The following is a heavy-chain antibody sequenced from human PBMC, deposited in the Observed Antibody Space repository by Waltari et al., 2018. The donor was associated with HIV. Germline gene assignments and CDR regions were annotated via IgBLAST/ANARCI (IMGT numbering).Heavy chain of an antibody. V-gene: IGHV3-15*01. CDR3: TSEEDYGSGSHFDY. Sequence: EVQLVESGGDLLKPGGCLRLSCAASGFPFNSVWMSWVRQAPGKGLGWVGRIKTKGDGGETDYAAAVKGRFTISRDDSKNTVYLQMNSLKIEDTAVYYCTSEEDYGSGSHFDYWGQGTLVTVSS. CDR2: IKTKGDGGET. CDR1: GFPFNSVW. J-gene: IGHJ4*02. D-gene: IGHD3-10*01.